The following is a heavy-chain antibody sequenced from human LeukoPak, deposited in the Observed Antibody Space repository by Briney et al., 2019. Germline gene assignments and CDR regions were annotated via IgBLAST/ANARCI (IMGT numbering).Heavy chain of an antibody. J-gene: IGHJ6*03. Sequence: GGSLRLSCVASGFTFSSYSMNWVRQAPGKGLEWVSSISSSSSYIYYADSVKGRFTISRDNAKNSLYLQMNSLRAEDTAVYYCAKDYYDFWSGFNYYYYMDVWGKGTTVTVSS. D-gene: IGHD3-3*01. CDR1: GFTFSSYS. CDR3: AKDYYDFWSGFNYYYYMDV. CDR2: ISSSSSYI. V-gene: IGHV3-21*04.